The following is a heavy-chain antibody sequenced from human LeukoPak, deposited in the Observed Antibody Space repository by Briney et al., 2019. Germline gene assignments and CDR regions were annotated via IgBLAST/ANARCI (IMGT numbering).Heavy chain of an antibody. V-gene: IGHV1-2*02. J-gene: IGHJ6*03. CDR3: ARVVDYSSSFVYYMDV. Sequence: ASGTLSFTASGSTFTVYYMHWVRQAPGPGLEWMGWINPNSCGTNYAQKCQGRVTMTRDTSISTAYMELSRLRSDDTAVYYCARVVDYSSSFVYYMDVWGKGTTVTVSS. CDR2: INPNSCGT. CDR1: GSTFTVYY. D-gene: IGHD6-6*01.